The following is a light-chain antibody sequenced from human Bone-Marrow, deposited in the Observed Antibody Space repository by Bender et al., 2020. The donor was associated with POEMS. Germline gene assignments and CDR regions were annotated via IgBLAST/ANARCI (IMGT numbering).Light chain of an antibody. V-gene: IGLV2-14*02. CDR3: SSYAGSKLLV. CDR2: EVS. J-gene: IGLJ2*01. CDR1: SSDVGSYNL. Sequence: QSALTQPASVSGSPGQSITISCTGTSSDVGSYNLVSWYQQHPGKAPKLMIYEVSERPSGVPHRFSGSKSGNTASLTVSGLQAEDEAYYYCSSYAGSKLLVFGGGTKLTVL.